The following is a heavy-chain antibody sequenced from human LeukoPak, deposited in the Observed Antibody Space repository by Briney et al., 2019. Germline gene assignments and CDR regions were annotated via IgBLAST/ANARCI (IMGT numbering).Heavy chain of an antibody. V-gene: IGHV3-48*03. Sequence: GGSLRLSCAASGFTFRSYEMNWVRQAPGKGLEWVSYVSSSGSTIYYADSVKGRFTISRDNARNSLYLQMNSLRAEDTAVYYCARGDRNSGYDLYYFDYWGQGTLVTVSS. CDR1: GFTFRSYE. D-gene: IGHD5-12*01. J-gene: IGHJ4*02. CDR2: VSSSGSTI. CDR3: ARGDRNSGYDLYYFDY.